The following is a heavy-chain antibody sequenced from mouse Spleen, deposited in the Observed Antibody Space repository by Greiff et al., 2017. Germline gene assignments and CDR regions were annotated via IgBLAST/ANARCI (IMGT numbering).Heavy chain of an antibody. V-gene: IGHV6-6*02. CDR3: TRHGYDPFAY. J-gene: IGHJ3*01. Sequence: EVQLVESGGGLVQPGGSMKLSCVASGFTFSNYWMNWVRQSPEKGLEWVAEIRLKSNNYATHYAESVKGRFTISRDDSKSSVYLQMNNLRAEDTGIYYCTRHGYDPFAYWGQGTLVTVSA. CDR2: IRLKSNNYAT. CDR1: GFTFSNYW. D-gene: IGHD2-2*01.